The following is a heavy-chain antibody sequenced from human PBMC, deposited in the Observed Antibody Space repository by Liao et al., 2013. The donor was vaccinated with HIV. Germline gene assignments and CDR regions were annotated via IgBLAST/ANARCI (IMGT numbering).Heavy chain of an antibody. CDR3: ARGGPLLQLEDSFLPASWFHP. CDR1: GGSISVGTYS. D-gene: IGHD1-1*01. Sequence: QLQLRQSGSGLLKPSQTLSLTCSVSGGSISVGTYSWTWIRQAPGRGLEWIGYISQSGNTFYNESLMKRVALSIDRSKNQFSLKLTSMSAADTAVYFCARGGPLLQLEDSFLPASWFHPSGRRNRRRPSP. J-gene: IGHJ5*02. V-gene: IGHV4-30-2*01. CDR2: ISQSGNT.